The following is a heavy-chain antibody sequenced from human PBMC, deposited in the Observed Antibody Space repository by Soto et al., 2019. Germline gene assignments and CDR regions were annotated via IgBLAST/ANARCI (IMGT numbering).Heavy chain of an antibody. CDR1: GGSFSGYY. J-gene: IGHJ6*02. CDR2: INHSGST. CDR3: ARGRITMIVVVTYYGMDV. V-gene: IGHV4-34*01. Sequence: SETLSLTCAVYGGSFSGYYWSWIRQPPGKGLEWIGEINHSGSTNYNPSLKSRVTISVDTSKNQFSLKLSSVTAADTAVYYCARGRITMIVVVTYYGMDVWGQGTTVTVSS. D-gene: IGHD3-22*01.